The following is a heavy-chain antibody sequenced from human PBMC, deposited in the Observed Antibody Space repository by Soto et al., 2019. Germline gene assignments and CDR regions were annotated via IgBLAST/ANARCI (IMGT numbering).Heavy chain of an antibody. Sequence: SETLSLTCTVSGGSISSGGYYWSWIRQPPGEGLEWMGYIYYSGGTSSSPSLESRLTLSVDTSRNQFSLKLRSVTAADTAVYYCARGNSGRLDYYGMDVWCQGTTVTVSS. V-gene: IGHV4-30-4*08. CDR3: ARGNSGRLDYYGMDV. CDR2: IYYSGGT. J-gene: IGHJ6*02. D-gene: IGHD3-10*01. CDR1: GGSISSGGYY.